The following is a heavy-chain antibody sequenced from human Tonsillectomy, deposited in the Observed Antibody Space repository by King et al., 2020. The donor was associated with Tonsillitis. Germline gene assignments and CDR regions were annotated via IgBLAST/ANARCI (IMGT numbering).Heavy chain of an antibody. Sequence: VQLVESGAEVKKPGASVKVSCKASGYTFTSYGISWVRQAPGQGLEWMGWISTYSGNTNYAQKLQGRVTITTDTSTSTAHMELRSLRSDDTAMYYCATTRQSSSSFPDYFDYWGQGTLVTVSS. CDR1: GYTFTSYG. D-gene: IGHD6-13*01. V-gene: IGHV1-18*04. J-gene: IGHJ4*02. CDR3: ATTRQSSSSFPDYFDY. CDR2: ISTYSGNT.